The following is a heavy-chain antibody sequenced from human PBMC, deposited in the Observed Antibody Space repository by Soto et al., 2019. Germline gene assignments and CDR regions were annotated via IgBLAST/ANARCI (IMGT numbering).Heavy chain of an antibody. Sequence: ASVKVSCKASGYTFTSYGISWVRQAPGQGLEWMGWISVYNGNTNFAQKLQGRVTMTTDTSTSTAYMELRSLRSDDTAVYYCARGTMVREPFDYWGQGTLVTVSS. D-gene: IGHD3-10*01. V-gene: IGHV1-18*01. CDR2: ISVYNGNT. CDR3: ARGTMVREPFDY. CDR1: GYTFTSYG. J-gene: IGHJ4*02.